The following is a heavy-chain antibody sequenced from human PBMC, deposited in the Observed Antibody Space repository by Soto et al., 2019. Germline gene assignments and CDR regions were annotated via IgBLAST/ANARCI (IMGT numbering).Heavy chain of an antibody. CDR2: IIPIFGTA. V-gene: IGHV1-69*13. CDR1: GGTFSSYA. J-gene: IGHJ6*02. D-gene: IGHD3-3*01. Sequence: ASVKVSCKASGGTFSSYAISWVRQAPGQGLEWMGGIIPIFGTANYAQKFQGRVTITADESTSTAYMELSSLRSEDTAVYYCATGHYDFWGGASMDVWGQGTTVTVSS. CDR3: ATGHYDFWGGASMDV.